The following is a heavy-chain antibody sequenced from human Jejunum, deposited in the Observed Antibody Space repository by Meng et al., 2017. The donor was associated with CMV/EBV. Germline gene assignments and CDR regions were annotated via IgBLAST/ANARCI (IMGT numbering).Heavy chain of an antibody. CDR2: ISTYNGDT. CDR1: GYTFNTYG. J-gene: IGHJ4*02. V-gene: IGHV1-18*01. Sequence: QVQLVQSVAEVKKPGASGKVSCKASGYTFNTYGISWVRQAPGQGLEWMGWISTYNGDTNYAQNLQGRVTMTTDTSTNTVYMGLRSLRSDDAAVYYCGRGSYFDYWGQGTLVTVAS. CDR3: GRGSYFDY. D-gene: IGHD3-10*01.